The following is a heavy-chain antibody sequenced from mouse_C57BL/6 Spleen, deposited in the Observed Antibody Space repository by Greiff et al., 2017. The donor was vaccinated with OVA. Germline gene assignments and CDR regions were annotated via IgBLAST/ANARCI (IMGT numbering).Heavy chain of an antibody. J-gene: IGHJ3*01. Sequence: QVQLQQSGPELVKPGASVKLSCKASGYTFTSYDINWVKQRPGQGLEWIGWIYPSAGSTKYNEKFQGKATLTVDTSSSTAYMELHSLTSEDSAVYICARRETAQAVDWGQGTLVTVSA. CDR2: IYPSAGST. D-gene: IGHD3-2*02. CDR3: ARRETAQAVD. CDR1: GYTFTSYD. V-gene: IGHV1-85*01.